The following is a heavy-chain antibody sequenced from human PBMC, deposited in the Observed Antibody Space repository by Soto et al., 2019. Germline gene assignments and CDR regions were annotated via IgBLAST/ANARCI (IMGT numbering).Heavy chain of an antibody. V-gene: IGHV3-33*04. CDR1: GFAFSKFG. J-gene: IGHJ4*02. CDR2: IWHNGKNK. Sequence: QVQVVESGGGVVQPGRSLRLSCATSGFAFSKFGMHWVRQVPGKGLEWVAVIWHNGKNKDYADYAKGRFTISRDNSKNILYLEMNSLRVEDTAIYYCARDPGQDEAMDYWGQGTLVTVSS. CDR3: ARDPGQDEAMDY.